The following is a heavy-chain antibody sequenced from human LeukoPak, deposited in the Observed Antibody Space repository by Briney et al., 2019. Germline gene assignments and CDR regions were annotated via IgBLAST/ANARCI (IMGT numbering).Heavy chain of an antibody. V-gene: IGHV3-11*06. CDR2: ISSSSSHT. Sequence: GGSLRLSCAASGFIFSDYYMSWIRQAPGKGPEWVSDISSSSSHTNYADSVKGRFTISRDNAKNSLYLQMNSLKAEDTAVYYCAKNIGYDYPSDYWGQGTLVTVSS. CDR3: AKNIGYDYPSDY. CDR1: GFIFSDYY. J-gene: IGHJ4*02. D-gene: IGHD5-12*01.